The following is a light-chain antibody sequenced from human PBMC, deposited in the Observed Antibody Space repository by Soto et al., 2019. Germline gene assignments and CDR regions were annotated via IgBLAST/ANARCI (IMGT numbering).Light chain of an antibody. CDR2: RND. CDR3: AAWDDSLKGPV. Sequence: QSVLTQPPSASGTPGQRVTISCSGSSSNIGSNFVYWYQQLPGTAPKVLVYRNDQRPSGVPDRVSGSKSGTSASLAISGLRSEDEADYFCAAWDDSLKGPVFGGGTKLTVL. J-gene: IGLJ3*02. V-gene: IGLV1-47*01. CDR1: SSNIGSNF.